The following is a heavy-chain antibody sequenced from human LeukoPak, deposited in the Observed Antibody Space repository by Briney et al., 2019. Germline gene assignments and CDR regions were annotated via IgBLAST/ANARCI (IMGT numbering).Heavy chain of an antibody. CDR3: ARNRYFDWLCDY. Sequence: SETLSLTCTVSGGSISSSSYYWGWIRQPPGKGLEWIGSIYYSGSTYYNPSLKSRVTISVDTSKNQFSLKLSSVTAADTAVYYCARNRYFDWLCDYWGQGTLVTVSS. CDR2: IYYSGST. D-gene: IGHD3-9*01. CDR1: GGSISSSSYY. V-gene: IGHV4-39*07. J-gene: IGHJ4*02.